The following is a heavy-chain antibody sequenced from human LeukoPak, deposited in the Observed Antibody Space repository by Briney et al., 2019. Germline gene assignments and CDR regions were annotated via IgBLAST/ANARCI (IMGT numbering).Heavy chain of an antibody. CDR3: ARSNYGSGSYHNN. Sequence: SETLSLTCSVSGGSISSGGHYWGWIRQRPGKGLEWIGYIYHSGTTYYNPSLQSRITISVDTSKNQFSLKLSSVTAADTAVYYCARSNYGSGSYHNNWGQGTLVTVSS. CDR1: GGSISSGGHY. V-gene: IGHV4-31*03. D-gene: IGHD3-10*01. J-gene: IGHJ4*02. CDR2: IYHSGTT.